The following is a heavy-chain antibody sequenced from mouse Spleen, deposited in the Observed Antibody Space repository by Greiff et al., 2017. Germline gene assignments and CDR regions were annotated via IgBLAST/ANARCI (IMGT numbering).Heavy chain of an antibody. CDR3: ARQLGLLYYFDY. D-gene: IGHD3-1*01. CDR1: GYTFTSYW. V-gene: IGHV1-50*01. J-gene: IGHJ2*01. CDR2: IDPSDSYT. Sequence: QVQLQQPGAELVKPGASVKLSCKASGYTFTSYWMQWVKQRPGQGLEWIGEIDPSDSYTNYNQKFKGKATLTVDTSSSTAYMQLSSLTSEDSAVYYCARQLGLLYYFDYWGQGTTLTVSS.